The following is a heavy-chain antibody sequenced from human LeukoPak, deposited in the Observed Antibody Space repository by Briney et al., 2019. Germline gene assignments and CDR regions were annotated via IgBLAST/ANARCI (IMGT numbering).Heavy chain of an antibody. J-gene: IGHJ2*01. CDR1: GGTFSSYA. CDR3: AREGWGSYYDSSGQRYFDL. Sequence: SVKVSCKASGGTFSSYAIGWVRQAPGQGLEWMGGIIPIFGTANYAQKFQGRVTITADESTSTAYMELSSLRSGDTAVYYCAREGWGSYYDSSGQRYFDLWGRGTLVTVSS. V-gene: IGHV1-69*01. D-gene: IGHD3-22*01. CDR2: IIPIFGTA.